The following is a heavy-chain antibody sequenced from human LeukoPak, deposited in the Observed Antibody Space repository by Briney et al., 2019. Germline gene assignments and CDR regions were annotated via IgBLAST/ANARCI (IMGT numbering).Heavy chain of an antibody. CDR2: INWNGGST. CDR3: ARVKRQWLVQPFDY. J-gene: IGHJ4*02. Sequence: PGGSLRLSSAGSGFTFDDYAMHWVRQAPGKGLEWVTGINWNGGSTGYADSVKGRFTISRDNAKNSLYLQMNSLRAEDTALYYCARVKRQWLVQPFDYWGQGTLVTVSS. CDR1: GFTFDDYA. D-gene: IGHD6-19*01. V-gene: IGHV3-20*03.